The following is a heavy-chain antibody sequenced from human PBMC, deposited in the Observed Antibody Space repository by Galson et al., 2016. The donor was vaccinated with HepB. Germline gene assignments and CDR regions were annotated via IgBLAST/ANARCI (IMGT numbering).Heavy chain of an antibody. CDR1: GGTFSSYT. D-gene: IGHD3-9*01. CDR2: IIPIFGTT. V-gene: IGHV1-69*01. J-gene: IGHJ4*02. CDR3: ARGEDIVTGYYSDY. Sequence: KVSCKASGGTFSSYTITWVRQAPGQGLEWMGWIIPIFGTTNYAQKFQGRVTITADESTSTAYMELSSLRSEDTAVYYCARGEDIVTGYYSDYWGQGSLVTVSS.